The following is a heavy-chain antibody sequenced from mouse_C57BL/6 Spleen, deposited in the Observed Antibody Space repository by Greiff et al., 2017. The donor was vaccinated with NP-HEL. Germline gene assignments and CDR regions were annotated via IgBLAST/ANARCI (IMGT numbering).Heavy chain of an antibody. CDR3: AKNFGDVYGYVDV. J-gene: IGHJ1*03. CDR1: GFSLTSYG. Sequence: QVQLKESGPGLVQPSQSLSITCTVSGFSLTSYGVHWVRQSPGKGLEWLGVIWSGGSTDYNAAFMSRLSITKDNSKSQVFFKMNSLQADDTAIYYCAKNFGDVYGYVDVWGTGTTVTVSS. D-gene: IGHD3-1*01. V-gene: IGHV2-5*01. CDR2: IWSGGST.